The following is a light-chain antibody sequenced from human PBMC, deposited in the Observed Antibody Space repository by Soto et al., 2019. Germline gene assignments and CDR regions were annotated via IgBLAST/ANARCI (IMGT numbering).Light chain of an antibody. J-gene: IGLJ3*02. CDR3: PSYDTSLSAVG. CDR2: GNN. V-gene: IGLV1-40*01. Sequence: QAVVTQPPSVSGAPGQRVTISCTGSSSNIGAGYDVHWYQQLPGTAPKLLIYGNNNRPSGVPDRFSGSKSGTSASLAITGLQAEDEADYYCPSYDTSLSAVGFGGGTKLTVL. CDR1: SSNIGAGYD.